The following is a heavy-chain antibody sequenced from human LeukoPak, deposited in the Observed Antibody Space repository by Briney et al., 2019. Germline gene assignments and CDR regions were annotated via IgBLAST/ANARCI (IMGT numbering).Heavy chain of an antibody. CDR2: IKQDGSEK. D-gene: IGHD4-11*01. V-gene: IGHV3-7*01. CDR3: ARNSFLDY. J-gene: IGHJ4*02. Sequence: GGSLRLSFAASRFTFSSYWMSWVCQAPGRGLEWGANIKQDGSEKYYVDSVKGRFTISRDNAKNSLYLQMNSLRAEDTAVYYCARNSFLDYWGQGTLVTVSS. CDR1: RFTFSSYW.